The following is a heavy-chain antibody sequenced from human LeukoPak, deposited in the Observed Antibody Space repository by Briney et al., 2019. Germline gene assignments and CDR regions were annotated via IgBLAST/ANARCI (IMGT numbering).Heavy chain of an antibody. CDR3: ARKSTVRRTSEFDY. D-gene: IGHD3-10*02. CDR1: GYTSTVYY. V-gene: IGHV1-2*02. CDR2: INPNSGDT. Sequence: WASVRVSCEASGYTSTVYYMNCVRQAPGQGLEWLGWINPNSGDTKYAQKLLGRVTMTSDTSINTRYMALSSLTSDDTAVYYCARKSTVRRTSEFDYWGQGSLVTVSS. J-gene: IGHJ4*02.